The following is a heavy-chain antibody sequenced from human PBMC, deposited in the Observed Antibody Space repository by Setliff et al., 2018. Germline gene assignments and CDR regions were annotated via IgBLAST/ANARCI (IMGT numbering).Heavy chain of an antibody. V-gene: IGHV4-30-4*08. D-gene: IGHD1-26*01. CDR1: GDSISSGDYF. Sequence: TLSLTCTVSGDSISSGDYFWSWIRQPPGKGLEWIAYIYHSGSAYYNPSLKSRVTMSVDTSKNQFSLHLTSVTAADTVVYYCAREVGTSTSSDAFDVWGQGMMVTVSS. CDR3: AREVGTSTSSDAFDV. J-gene: IGHJ3*01. CDR2: IYHSGSA.